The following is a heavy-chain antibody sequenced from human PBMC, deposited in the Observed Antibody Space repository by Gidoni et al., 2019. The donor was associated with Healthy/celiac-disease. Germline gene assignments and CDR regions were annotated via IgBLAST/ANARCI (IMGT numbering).Heavy chain of an antibody. CDR1: GFPFRSYA. CDR2: ISGSGGST. Sequence: EVQLLESGGGLVQPGGSLRLSCAASGFPFRSYAMSWVRQAPGKGLEWVSAISGSGGSTYYADSVKGRFTISRDNSKNTLYLQMNSLRAEDTAVYYCAKGTGLEYYYGMDVWGQGTTVTVSS. D-gene: IGHD1-1*01. CDR3: AKGTGLEYYYGMDV. V-gene: IGHV3-23*01. J-gene: IGHJ6*02.